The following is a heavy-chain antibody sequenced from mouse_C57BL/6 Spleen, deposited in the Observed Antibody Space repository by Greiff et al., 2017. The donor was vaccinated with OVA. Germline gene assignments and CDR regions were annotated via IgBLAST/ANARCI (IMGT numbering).Heavy chain of an antibody. D-gene: IGHD3-2*02. CDR1: GYTFTSYW. V-gene: IGHV1-64*01. CDR2: IHPNSGST. J-gene: IGHJ2*01. CDR3: ADSSGYLDY. Sequence: QVQLQQPGADLVKPGASVNLSCKASGYTFTSYWMHWVKQRPGQGLEWIGMIHPNSGSTNYNEKFKSKATLTVDKSSSTAYMQLSSLTSEDSAVYYCADSSGYLDYWGQGTTLTVSS.